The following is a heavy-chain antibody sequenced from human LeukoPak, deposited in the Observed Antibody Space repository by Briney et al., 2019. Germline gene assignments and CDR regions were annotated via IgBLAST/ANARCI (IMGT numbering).Heavy chain of an antibody. J-gene: IGHJ4*02. CDR2: ISGDGYYT. CDR1: GFTFDDYA. Sequence: GGSLRLPCAASGFTFDDYAMHWVRQAPGKGLEWVSLISGDGYYTNYTDSVKGRFTVSRDNSKNSLYLQMNSLRTEDTALYYCAKDITHYWGQGTLVTVSS. CDR3: AKDITHY. V-gene: IGHV3-43*02.